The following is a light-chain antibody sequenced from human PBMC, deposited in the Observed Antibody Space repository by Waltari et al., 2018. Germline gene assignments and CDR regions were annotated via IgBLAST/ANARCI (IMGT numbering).Light chain of an antibody. V-gene: IGKV3-20*01. CDR3: QQYGSSPWT. J-gene: IGKJ1*01. CDR2: GAS. Sequence: EIVLMQSPATLSLSPGERATPSSRASQSVSSSYLDWYQQKPGQAPRLLIYGASSRATGIPDRFSGSGSGTDFTLTISRLEPEDFAVYYCQQYGSSPWTFGQGTKVEIK. CDR1: QSVSSSY.